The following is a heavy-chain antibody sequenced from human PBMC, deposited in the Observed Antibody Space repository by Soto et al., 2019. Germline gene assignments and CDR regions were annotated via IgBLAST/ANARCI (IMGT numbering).Heavy chain of an antibody. CDR1: GYTFTSHG. V-gene: IGHV1-18*01. J-gene: IGHJ5*02. CDR3: ARVEYGDYENWFDP. CDR2: ISAYDGNT. D-gene: IGHD4-17*01. Sequence: GPTLKVSCKGSGYTFTSHGISRVRQAPGQGLEWMGWISAYDGNTNYAQKLQGRVTMTTDTSTSSAYMELRSLRSDDTAVYYCARVEYGDYENWFDPWGQGTLVTVSS.